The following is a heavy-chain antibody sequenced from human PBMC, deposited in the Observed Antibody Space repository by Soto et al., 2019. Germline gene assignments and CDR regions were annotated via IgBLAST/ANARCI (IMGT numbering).Heavy chain of an antibody. Sequence: EVQLLESGGGLVQPGGSLRLSCAASGFTFSNYAMSWVRQAPGKGPEWVSGFSGGGGSTYYADSVKGRFTISRDNSKNTLYLQMNSLRADDTAVYYCAKVANWGFDYWGQGTLVTVSS. CDR3: AKVANWGFDY. CDR1: GFTFSNYA. CDR2: FSGGGGST. V-gene: IGHV3-23*01. D-gene: IGHD7-27*01. J-gene: IGHJ4*02.